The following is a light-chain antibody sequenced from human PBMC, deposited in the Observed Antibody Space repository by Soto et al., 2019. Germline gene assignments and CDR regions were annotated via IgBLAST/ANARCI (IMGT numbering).Light chain of an antibody. CDR2: NTY. CDR1: NSNIGSNT. J-gene: IGLJ2*01. V-gene: IGLV1-44*01. CDR3: AAWDDSLNHGV. Sequence: QSVLTQPPSASGTPGQSVTISCSGSNSNIGSNTVNWYQHLPGTAPKLLIYNTYRRPSGVPDRFSASKSGTSASLAISGLQSEDEADYYCAAWDDSLNHGVFXGGTKVTVL.